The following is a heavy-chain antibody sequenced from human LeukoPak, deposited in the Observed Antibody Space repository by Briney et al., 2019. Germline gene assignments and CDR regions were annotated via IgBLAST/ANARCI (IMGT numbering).Heavy chain of an antibody. CDR1: GFTFSSYA. J-gene: IGHJ4*02. V-gene: IGHV3-23*01. D-gene: IGHD6-13*01. CDR3: AKDSIRYTSSWFGFLDS. CDR2: ISGSGGST. Sequence: GGSLRLSCAASGFTFSSYAMSWVRQAPGKGLEWVSAISGSGGSTYYADSVKGRFTISRDNSKNTLYLQMNSLRPEDTALCYCAKDSIRYTSSWFGFLDSWGQGTLVTVSS.